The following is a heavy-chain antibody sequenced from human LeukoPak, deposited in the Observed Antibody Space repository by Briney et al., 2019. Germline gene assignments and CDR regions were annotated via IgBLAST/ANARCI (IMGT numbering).Heavy chain of an antibody. CDR1: GGSISSSNW. V-gene: IGHV4-4*02. J-gene: IGHJ5*02. D-gene: IGHD2-2*01. CDR3: ARTTEDCSSTSCYQYWFDP. Sequence: SETLSLTCAVSGGSISSSNWWSWVRQPPGKGLEWIGEIYHSGSTNYNPSLKSRVTISVDKSKNQFSLKLNSVTAADTAVYYCARTTEDCSSTSCYQYWFDPWGQGTLVTVSS. CDR2: IYHSGST.